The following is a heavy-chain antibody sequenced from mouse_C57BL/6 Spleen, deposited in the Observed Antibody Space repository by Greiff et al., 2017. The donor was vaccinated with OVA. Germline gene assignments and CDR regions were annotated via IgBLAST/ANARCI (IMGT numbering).Heavy chain of an antibody. Sequence: EVQLQESGPGLVKPSQSLSLTCSVTGYSITSGYYWNWIRQFPGNKLEWMGYISYDGSNNYNPSLKNRISITRDTSKNQFFLKLNSVTTEDTATYYCARDEVGRNIFDYWGQGTTLSVSS. CDR1: GYSITSGYY. D-gene: IGHD4-1*01. CDR2: ISYDGSN. J-gene: IGHJ2*01. CDR3: ARDEVGRNIFDY. V-gene: IGHV3-6*01.